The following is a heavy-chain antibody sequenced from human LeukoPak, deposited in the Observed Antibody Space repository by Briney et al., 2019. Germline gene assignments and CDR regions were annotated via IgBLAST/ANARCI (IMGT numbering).Heavy chain of an antibody. Sequence: SETLSLTCAFYGGSLTDYYWGWIRQPPGEGLEWIGEINHIGGTNHNPSLKTRVTISVDKSKNQFSLSLSSVTAADTAVYYCARQPLDCTSTNCYAFDMWGQGTMVTVSS. D-gene: IGHD2-2*01. CDR1: GGSLTDYY. V-gene: IGHV4-34*01. CDR2: INHIGGT. J-gene: IGHJ3*02. CDR3: ARQPLDCTSTNCYAFDM.